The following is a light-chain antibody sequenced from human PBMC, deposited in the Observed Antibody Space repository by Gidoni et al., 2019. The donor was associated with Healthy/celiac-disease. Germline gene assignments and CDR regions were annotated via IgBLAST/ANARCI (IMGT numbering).Light chain of an antibody. Sequence: DIVMTQTPLSPPVTPGAPASISCRSSQSLLDSDDGNTYLDWYLQKPGQSPQLLIYTLSYRTSGVPAGFTGSGSGTEFTLNISRVDAEDVGVYYCMQRRELPLCSFXQXTKLEIK. CDR3: MQRRELPLCS. CDR1: QSLLDSDDGNTY. J-gene: IGKJ2*04. CDR2: TLS. V-gene: IGKV2-40*01.